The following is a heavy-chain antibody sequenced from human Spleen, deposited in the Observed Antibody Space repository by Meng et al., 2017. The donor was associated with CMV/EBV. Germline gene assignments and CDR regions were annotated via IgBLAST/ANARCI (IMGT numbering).Heavy chain of an antibody. J-gene: IGHJ4*02. CDR3: TRDLAGRDDY. D-gene: IGHD3-10*01. V-gene: IGHV3-74*01. CDR1: GFTISRYW. CDR2: INKDGSFT. Sequence: LSCVASGFTISRYWMHWVRQVPGKGLVWVSRINKDGSFTTHADSVEGRFTISRDNAKNTLFLQMSSLRAEDTAVYYCTRDLAGRDDYWGPGTLVTVSS.